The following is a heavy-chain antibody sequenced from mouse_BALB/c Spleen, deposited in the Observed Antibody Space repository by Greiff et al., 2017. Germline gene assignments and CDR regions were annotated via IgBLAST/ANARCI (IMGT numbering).Heavy chain of an antibody. CDR2: SSNKANDYTT. CDR3: ARGDSYWYFDV. J-gene: IGHJ1*01. Sequence: EVNVVESGGGLVQPGGSLRLSCATSGFTFSDFYMAWVRQAPGKRLEWIASSSNKANDYTTEYSASGKGRFIVSRDTYQSILYLQMNAMVADDNAIDYYARGDSYWYFDVWGAGTTVTVSS. CDR1: GFTFSDFY. D-gene: IGHD2-12*01. V-gene: IGHV7-1*02.